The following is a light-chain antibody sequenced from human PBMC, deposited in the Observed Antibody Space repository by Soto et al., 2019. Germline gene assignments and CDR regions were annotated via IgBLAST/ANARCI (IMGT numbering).Light chain of an antibody. Sequence: EIVLTHSPATLSLSAGERATLFCRASEIINSGYLALYQQKPGRAPRLLIYGASKRATGIPDRFSGSESGTDFTLTINSLEPEDYAVYYCQQYGRSPPFGQGTRLEIK. J-gene: IGKJ5*01. CDR2: GAS. V-gene: IGKV3-20*01. CDR1: EIINSGY. CDR3: QQYGRSPP.